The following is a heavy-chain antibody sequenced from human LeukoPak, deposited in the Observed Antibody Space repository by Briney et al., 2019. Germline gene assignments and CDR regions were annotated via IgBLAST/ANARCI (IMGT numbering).Heavy chain of an antibody. CDR1: GGSISSYY. CDR2: IYYSGST. J-gene: IGHJ5*02. Sequence: SETLSLTCTVSGGSISSYYWSWIRQPPGKGLEWIGYIYYSGSTNYNPSLKSRVTISVDTSKNQFSLKLNSVTAADTAVYYCARDLYYYGSGSNWFDPWGQGTLVTVSS. D-gene: IGHD3-10*01. V-gene: IGHV4-59*12. CDR3: ARDLYYYGSGSNWFDP.